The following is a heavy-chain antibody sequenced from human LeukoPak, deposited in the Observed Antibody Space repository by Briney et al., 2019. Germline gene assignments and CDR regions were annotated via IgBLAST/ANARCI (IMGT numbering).Heavy chain of an antibody. V-gene: IGHV4-4*02. D-gene: IGHD3-22*01. CDR1: GDSITSSNW. Sequence: SETLSLTCAVSGDSITSSNWWSWVRQPPEKGLEWIGEIYHSGNTNYNPPLKSRVTISLDKSKNQFSLKLSSVTAADTAVYYCASDRHSSGLLNYWGQGTLVTVSS. J-gene: IGHJ4*02. CDR3: ASDRHSSGLLNY. CDR2: IYHSGNT.